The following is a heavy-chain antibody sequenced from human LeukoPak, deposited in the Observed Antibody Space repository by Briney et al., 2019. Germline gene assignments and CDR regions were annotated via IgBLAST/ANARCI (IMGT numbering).Heavy chain of an antibody. Sequence: TGGPLSLSCTVSGFVFGDYDMTWFRQAPGKGLEWVGLIKRESLGGTTEYAASVKGRFIISRDDSNGIAYLQMNSLKTEDTAMYFCSRSRVDFWSEDYYFPNYFDTWGQGALVTVSP. V-gene: IGHV3-49*03. CDR2: IKRESLGGTT. CDR3: SRSRVDFWSEDYYFPNYFDT. CDR1: GFVFGDYD. D-gene: IGHD3-3*01. J-gene: IGHJ4*02.